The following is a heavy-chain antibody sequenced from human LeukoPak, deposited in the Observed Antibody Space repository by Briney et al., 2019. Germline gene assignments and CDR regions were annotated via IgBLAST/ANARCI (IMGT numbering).Heavy chain of an antibody. CDR3: ARENISLLWFGELLGYYFDY. D-gene: IGHD3-10*01. CDR2: IYTCGST. V-gene: IGHV4-4*07. Sequence: PSETLSLTCTVSGGSISSYYWSWIRQPAGKGLEWIGRIYTCGSTNYNPSLKSRVTMSVDTSKNQFSLKLSSVTAADTAVYYCARENISLLWFGELLGYYFDYWSQGTLVTVSS. J-gene: IGHJ4*02. CDR1: GGSISSYY.